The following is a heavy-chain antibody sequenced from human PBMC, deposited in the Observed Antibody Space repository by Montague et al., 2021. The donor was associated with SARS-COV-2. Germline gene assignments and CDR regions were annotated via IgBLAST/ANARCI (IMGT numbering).Heavy chain of an antibody. CDR3: ARWDYDIWSGSSRGLDV. D-gene: IGHD3-3*01. V-gene: IGHV4-61*02. Sequence: TLSLTCTVSGGSISSGSFYWSWIRQPAGKGLEWIGRIYTNGGTNYHPSPKSRVTISIDTSKNQFSLRLSSVTTADTAVYYCARWDYDIWSGSSRGLDVWGQGTTVTVSS. CDR1: GGSISSGSFY. CDR2: IYTNGGT. J-gene: IGHJ6*02.